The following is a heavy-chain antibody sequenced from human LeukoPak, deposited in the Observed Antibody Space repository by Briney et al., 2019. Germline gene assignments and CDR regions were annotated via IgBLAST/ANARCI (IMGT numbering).Heavy chain of an antibody. V-gene: IGHV3-30*04. CDR2: ISYDGSNK. J-gene: IGHJ6*02. D-gene: IGHD4-23*01. CDR1: GFTFSSYA. Sequence: GGSLRLSCAASGFTFSSYAMHWVRQAPGKGLEWVAVISYDGSNKYYADSVKGRFTISRDNSKNTLYLQMNSLRAEDTAVYYCANLRWFQTWGYYGMDVWGQGTAVTVSS. CDR3: ANLRWFQTWGYYGMDV.